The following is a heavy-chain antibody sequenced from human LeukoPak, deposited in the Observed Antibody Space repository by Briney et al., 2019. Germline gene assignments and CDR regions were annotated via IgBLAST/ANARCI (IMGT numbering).Heavy chain of an antibody. CDR3: ARDIVVVPAAKVDAFDI. J-gene: IGHJ3*02. CDR2: IIPILSIA. CDR1: GGTFRSYA. Sequence: ASVKVSCKASGGTFRSYAISWVRQAPGQGLEWMGRIIPILSIANYAQKFQGRVTITADKSTNTAYMELSSLRSEDTAVYYCARDIVVVPAAKVDAFDIWGQGTMVTVSS. D-gene: IGHD2-2*01. V-gene: IGHV1-69*04.